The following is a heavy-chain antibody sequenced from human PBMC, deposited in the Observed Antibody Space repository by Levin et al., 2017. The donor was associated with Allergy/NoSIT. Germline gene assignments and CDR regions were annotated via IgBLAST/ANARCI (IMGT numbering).Heavy chain of an antibody. J-gene: IGHJ2*01. CDR2: IYPGDSDT. D-gene: IGHD4-17*01. Sequence: PGESLKISCKGSGYSFTNYWIGWVRQMPGKGLEWMGIIYPGDSDTRYSPSFQGQVTISADKSISTAYLQWSSLKASDTAMYYCARLQHGDYGYWYFDLWGRGTLVTVSS. CDR3: ARLQHGDYGYWYFDL. V-gene: IGHV5-51*01. CDR1: GYSFTNYW.